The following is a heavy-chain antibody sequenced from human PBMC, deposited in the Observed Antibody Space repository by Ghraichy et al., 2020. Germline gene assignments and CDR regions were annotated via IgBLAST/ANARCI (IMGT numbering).Heavy chain of an antibody. J-gene: IGHJ3*02. CDR3: TRGIYGDYRGRAFDI. Sequence: GESLNISCTASGFTFGDYAMNWVRQAPGKGLEWVGFIRSKAYGGTAEYAASVKGRFTISRDDSKSIAYLQMNSLKTEDTVVYYCTRGIYGDYRGRAFDIWGQGTMVTVS. CDR1: GFTFGDYA. V-gene: IGHV3-49*04. CDR2: IRSKAYGGTA. D-gene: IGHD4-17*01.